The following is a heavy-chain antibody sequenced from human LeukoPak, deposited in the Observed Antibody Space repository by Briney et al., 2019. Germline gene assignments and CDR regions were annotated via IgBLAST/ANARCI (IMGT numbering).Heavy chain of an antibody. J-gene: IGHJ4*02. V-gene: IGHV3-30-3*01. CDR3: ASLSLAHTVVGGGLDY. CDR2: ISYDGSNK. D-gene: IGHD4-23*01. CDR1: GFTFSSYA. Sequence: GGSLRLSCAASGFTFSSYAMHWVRQAPGKGLEWVAVISYDGSNKYYADSVKGRFTISRDNSKNTLYLQMSSLRAEDTAVYYCASLSLAHTVVGGGLDYWGQGTLVTVSS.